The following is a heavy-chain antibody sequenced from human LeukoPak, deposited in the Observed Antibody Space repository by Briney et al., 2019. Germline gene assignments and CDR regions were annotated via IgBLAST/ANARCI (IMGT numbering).Heavy chain of an antibody. D-gene: IGHD4-11*01. CDR2: IYIDGYT. CDR1: GGSITSNS. J-gene: IGHJ3*02. V-gene: IGHV4-4*07. Sequence: SETLSLTCTLSGGSITSNSWSWFRLPAGKGLEWIGRIYIDGYTNYNPSLNGRVTMSVDTSKNHFSLKLTSVTAADTAVYYCARPAFINYDAFNIWGQGTRVTVSS. CDR3: ARPAFINYDAFNI.